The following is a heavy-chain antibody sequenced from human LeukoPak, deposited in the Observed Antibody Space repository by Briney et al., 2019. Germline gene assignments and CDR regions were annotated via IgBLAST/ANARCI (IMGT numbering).Heavy chain of an antibody. CDR3: AAVQGATYYYDSSGYYLDFQH. CDR2: IVVGSGNT. V-gene: IGHV1-58*02. CDR1: GFTFTSSA. Sequence: GASVKVSCKASGFTFTSSAMQWVRQARGQRLEWIGWIVVGSGNTNYAQKFQERVTITRDMSTSTAYMELSSLRSEDTAVYYCAAVQGATYYYDSSGYYLDFQHWGQGTLVTVPS. D-gene: IGHD3-22*01. J-gene: IGHJ1*01.